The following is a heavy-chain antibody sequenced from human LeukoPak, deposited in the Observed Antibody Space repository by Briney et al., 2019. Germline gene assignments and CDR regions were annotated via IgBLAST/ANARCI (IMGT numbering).Heavy chain of an antibody. Sequence: PGGSLRLSCAASGFTFSSYAMSWVRQAPGKGLEWVSAISGSGGSTYYADSVKGRFTISRDNSKNTLYLQMNSLRAEDTAVYYCARHMVRGVSLFDYWGQGTLVTVSS. CDR3: ARHMVRGVSLFDY. D-gene: IGHD3-10*01. CDR1: GFTFSSYA. V-gene: IGHV3-23*01. CDR2: ISGSGGST. J-gene: IGHJ4*02.